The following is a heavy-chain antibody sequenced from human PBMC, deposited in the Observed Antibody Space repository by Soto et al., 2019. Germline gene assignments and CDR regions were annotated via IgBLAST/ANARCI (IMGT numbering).Heavy chain of an antibody. D-gene: IGHD2-2*01. Sequence: ASVNVSFKASCYTFTIYFIILLRQSPLQWLEWMGWISAYNGNTNYAQKLQGRVTMTTDTSTSTAYMELRSLRSDDTAVYYCARDRILFQDIVVDNRHFDIWGQGTMVTVSS. CDR1: CYTFTIYF. V-gene: IGHV1-18*04. J-gene: IGHJ3*02. CDR2: ISAYNGNT. CDR3: ARDRILFQDIVVDNRHFDI.